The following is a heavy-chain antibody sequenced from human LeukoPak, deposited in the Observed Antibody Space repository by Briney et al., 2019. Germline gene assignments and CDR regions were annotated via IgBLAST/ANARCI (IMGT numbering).Heavy chain of an antibody. D-gene: IGHD2-2*01. J-gene: IGHJ6*03. CDR1: GYTFTSYG. CDR3: AREGYQLLSFYYYYYMDV. CDR2: ISAYNGNT. Sequence: ASVKVSCKASGYTFTSYGISWVRQAPGQGLEWMGWISAYNGNTNYAQKLQGRVTMTTDTSTSTAYMELRSLRSDDTAVYYCAREGYQLLSFYYYYYMDVWGKGTTVTISS. V-gene: IGHV1-18*01.